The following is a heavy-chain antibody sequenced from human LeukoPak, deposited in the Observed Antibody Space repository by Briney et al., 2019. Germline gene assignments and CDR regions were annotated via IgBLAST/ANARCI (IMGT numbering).Heavy chain of an antibody. CDR3: AKDLDPYYYDSSGYYYSFDY. Sequence: GGSLRLSCAASGFTFSSYAMSWVRQAPGKGLEWVSAISGSGGGTYYADSVKGRFTISRDNSKNTLYLQMNSLRAEDTAIYYPAKDLDPYYYDSSGYYYSFDYWGQGTLVTVSS. D-gene: IGHD3-22*01. V-gene: IGHV3-23*01. J-gene: IGHJ4*02. CDR2: ISGSGGGT. CDR1: GFTFSSYA.